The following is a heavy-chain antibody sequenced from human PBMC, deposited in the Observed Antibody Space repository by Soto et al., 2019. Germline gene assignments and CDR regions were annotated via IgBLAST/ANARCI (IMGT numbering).Heavy chain of an antibody. D-gene: IGHD5-18*01. V-gene: IGHV4-34*01. CDR1: GGSFSGYY. CDR3: ARGDSYGSWYYGMDV. Sequence: QVQLQQWGAGLLKPSETLSLTCAVYGGSFSGYYWSWIRQPPGKGLEWIGEINHSGSTNYNPSLKSRVTISVDTSKNQFSLKLSSVTAADTAVYYCARGDSYGSWYYGMDVWGQGTTVTVSS. J-gene: IGHJ6*02. CDR2: INHSGST.